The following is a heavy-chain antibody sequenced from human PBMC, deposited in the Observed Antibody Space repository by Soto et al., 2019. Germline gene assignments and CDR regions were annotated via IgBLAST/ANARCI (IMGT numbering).Heavy chain of an antibody. V-gene: IGHV4-59*01. Sequence: SETLSLTCTVSGDSISSYYWSWLRQPPGKGLEWIGFIYYSGSTNYNPSLKSRVTISVGASKNQFSLKLSSVTAADTAVYYCARGRTKLVTFFCYWGEETLVTASS. CDR2: IYYSGST. CDR1: GDSISSYY. CDR3: ARGRTKLVTFFCY. D-gene: IGHD1-7*01. J-gene: IGHJ4*02.